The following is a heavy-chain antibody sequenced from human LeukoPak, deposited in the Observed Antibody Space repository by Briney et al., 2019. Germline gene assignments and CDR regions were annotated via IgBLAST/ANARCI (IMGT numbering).Heavy chain of an antibody. J-gene: IGHJ4*02. CDR2: IYYSGST. CDR1: GGSISSYY. D-gene: IGHD6-13*01. V-gene: IGHV4-59*01. CDR3: AKDLWVAAAGMEGGFDY. Sequence: SETLSLTCTVSGGSISSYYWSWIRQPPGKGLEWIGYIYYSGSTNYNPSLKSRVTISVDTSKNQFSLKLISVTAADTAVYYCAKDLWVAAAGMEGGFDYWGQGTLVTVSS.